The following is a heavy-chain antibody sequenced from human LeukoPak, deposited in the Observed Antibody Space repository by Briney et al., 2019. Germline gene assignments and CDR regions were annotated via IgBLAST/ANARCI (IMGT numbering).Heavy chain of an antibody. CDR2: INPSGGST. CDR3: ARDKNRVTIFAVAVDY. CDR1: GYTFTSYY. D-gene: IGHD3-3*01. Sequence: GASVKVSCKASGYTFTSYYMHWVRQAPGQGLEWMGIINPSGGSTSYAQKFQGRVTMTRDTSTSTVYMELSSLRAEDTAVYYCARDKNRVTIFAVAVDYWGQGTLVTVSS. V-gene: IGHV1-46*01. J-gene: IGHJ4*02.